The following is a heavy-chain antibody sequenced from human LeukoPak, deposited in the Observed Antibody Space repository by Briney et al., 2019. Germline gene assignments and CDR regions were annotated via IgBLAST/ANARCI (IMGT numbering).Heavy chain of an antibody. J-gene: IGHJ3*02. CDR2: INHSGST. Sequence: SETLSLTCAVYGGPFSGYYWSWIRQPPGKGLEWIGEINHSGSTNYNPSLKSRVTISVDTSKNQFSLKLSSVTAADTAVYYCARPMWVRAFDIWGQGTMVTVSS. D-gene: IGHD1-26*01. CDR3: ARPMWVRAFDI. V-gene: IGHV4-34*01. CDR1: GGPFSGYY.